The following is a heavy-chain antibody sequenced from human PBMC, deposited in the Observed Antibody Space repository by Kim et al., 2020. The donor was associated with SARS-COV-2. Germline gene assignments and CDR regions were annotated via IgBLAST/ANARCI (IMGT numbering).Heavy chain of an antibody. D-gene: IGHD3-10*01. V-gene: IGHV3-21*01. CDR2: ISSSSSYI. CDR1: GFTFSSYS. CDR3: ARDLLALGSGSYRFLGWFDP. J-gene: IGHJ5*02. Sequence: GGSLRLFCAASGFTFSSYSMNWVRQAPGKGLEWVSSISSSSSYIYYADSVKGRFTISRDNAKNSLYLQMNSLRAEDTAVYYCARDLLALGSGSYRFLGWFDPWGQGTLVTVSS.